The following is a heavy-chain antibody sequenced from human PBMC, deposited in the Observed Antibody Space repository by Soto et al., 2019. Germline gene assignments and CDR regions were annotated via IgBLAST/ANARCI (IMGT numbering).Heavy chain of an antibody. CDR3: ARRRGYCSSTSCYKDYYYYYGMDV. CDR2: INHSGST. V-gene: IGHV4-34*01. D-gene: IGHD2-2*02. J-gene: IGHJ6*02. CDR1: GGSFSGYY. Sequence: SETLSLTCAVYGGSFSGYYWSWIRQPPGKGLEWIGEINHSGSTNYNPSLKSRVTISVDTSKNQFSLKLSSVTAADTAVYYCARRRGYCSSTSCYKDYYYYYGMDVWGQGTTVTVSS.